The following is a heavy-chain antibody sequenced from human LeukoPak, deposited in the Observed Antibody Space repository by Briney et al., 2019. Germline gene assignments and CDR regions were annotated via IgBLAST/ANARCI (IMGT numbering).Heavy chain of an antibody. J-gene: IGHJ4*02. Sequence: PGGSLRLSCAASGFTFSNYWMSWVRQAPGKGLEWVANIKQDGSEKYYVDSVKGRFTISRDNVKNSLYLQMNSLRAEDTAVYYCARELERLVVVAATPVDDNYWGQGTLVTVSS. CDR3: ARELERLVVVAATPVDDNY. D-gene: IGHD2-15*01. CDR2: IKQDGSEK. CDR1: GFTFSNYW. V-gene: IGHV3-7*01.